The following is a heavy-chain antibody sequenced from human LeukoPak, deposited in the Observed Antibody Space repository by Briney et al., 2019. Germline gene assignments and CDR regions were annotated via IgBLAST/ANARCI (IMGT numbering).Heavy chain of an antibody. CDR3: ARRPRNSGSDDGPSGLDY. Sequence: SETLSLTCAVYGESFSGYYWSWIRQPPGKGLEWIGEINHSGSTHYNPSLKSRVTISVDTSKNPFSLKVSSVTATDTAVYYCARRPRNSGSDDGPSGLDYWGQGTLVTVSS. D-gene: IGHD1-26*01. V-gene: IGHV4-34*01. CDR1: GESFSGYY. J-gene: IGHJ4*02. CDR2: INHSGST.